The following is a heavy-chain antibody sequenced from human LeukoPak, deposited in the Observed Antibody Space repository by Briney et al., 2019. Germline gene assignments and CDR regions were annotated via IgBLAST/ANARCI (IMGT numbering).Heavy chain of an antibody. CDR1: GGSISSYY. V-gene: IGHV4-59*01. CDR3: ARTEGYSSSWAIDY. D-gene: IGHD6-13*01. J-gene: IGHJ4*02. CDR2: IYYGGST. Sequence: SETLSLTCTVSGGSISSYYWSWIRQPPGKGLEWIGYIYYGGSTNYNPSLKSRVTISVDTSKNQFSLKLSSVTAADTAVYYCARTEGYSSSWAIDYWGQGTLVTVSS.